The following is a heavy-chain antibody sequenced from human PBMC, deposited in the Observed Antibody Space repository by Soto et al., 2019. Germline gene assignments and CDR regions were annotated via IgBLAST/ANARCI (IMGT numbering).Heavy chain of an antibody. D-gene: IGHD1-26*01. CDR2: IYYSWST. CDR3: VRGGRWEEGRDS. J-gene: IGHJ4*02. V-gene: IGHV4-39*01. Sequence: SETLSLTCAFSGGSISSSSYYSCLILQPPGKGLEFIGSIYYSWSTYYNPSLKSRVTISVDTSKNQFSLHLSSVTAADTAVYYCVRGGRWEEGRDSWGQGTLVTVSS. CDR1: GGSISSSSYY.